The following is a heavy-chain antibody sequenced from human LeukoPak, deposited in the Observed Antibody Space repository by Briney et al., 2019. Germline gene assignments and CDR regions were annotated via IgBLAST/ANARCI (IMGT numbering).Heavy chain of an antibody. CDR1: GFTFSSYA. CDR2: ISYDGSNK. CDR3: ANDDFWSGYYSPFDY. J-gene: IGHJ4*02. V-gene: IGHV3-30*18. D-gene: IGHD3-3*01. Sequence: GRSLRLSCAASGFTFSSYAMHWVRQAPGKGLEWVAVISYDGSNKYYADSVKGRFTISRDNSKNTLYLQMNSLRAEDTAVYYCANDDFWSGYYSPFDYWGQGTLVTVSS.